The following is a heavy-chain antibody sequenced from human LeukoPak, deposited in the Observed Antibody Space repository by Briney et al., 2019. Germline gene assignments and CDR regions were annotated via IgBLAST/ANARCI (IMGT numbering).Heavy chain of an antibody. CDR1: GGSISSYY. CDR2: IYYSGST. CDR3: ARDSRPLGATKGYFDY. V-gene: IGHV4-59*01. Sequence: SETLSLTRTVSGGSISSYYWSWIRQPPGKGLEWIGYIYYSGSTNYNPSLKSRVTISVDTSKNQFSLKLSSVTAADTAVYYCARDSRPLGATKGYFDYWGQGTLVTVSS. D-gene: IGHD1-26*01. J-gene: IGHJ4*02.